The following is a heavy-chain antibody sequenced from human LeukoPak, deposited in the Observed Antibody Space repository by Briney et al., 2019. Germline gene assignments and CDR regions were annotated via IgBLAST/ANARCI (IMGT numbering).Heavy chain of an antibody. J-gene: IGHJ3*02. D-gene: IGHD2-15*01. V-gene: IGHV3-30*18. CDR3: AKEGMEYCSGGSCYDDEDAFDI. Sequence: AGGSLRLSCAASGFTFSSYWMHWVRQAPGKGLEWVAVISYDGSNKYYADSVKGRFTISRDTSKNTLFLQMNSLRAEDTAVYYCAKEGMEYCSGGSCYDDEDAFDIWGQGTMVTVSS. CDR2: ISYDGSNK. CDR1: GFTFSSYW.